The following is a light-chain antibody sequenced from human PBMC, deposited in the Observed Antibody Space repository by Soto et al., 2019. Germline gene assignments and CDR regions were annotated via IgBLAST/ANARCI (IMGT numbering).Light chain of an antibody. CDR3: QQLNSDPLT. V-gene: IGKV1-9*01. Sequence: DIQLTQSPSFLSASVGDRVTITCRSSQGISSTYLAWYQQTPGKAPKILIYAASTLQSGVPSRFSGRGSGTDLTLTISSLQPEDFATYYCQQLNSDPLTFGGGTKVDIK. CDR2: AAS. J-gene: IGKJ4*01. CDR1: QGISSTY.